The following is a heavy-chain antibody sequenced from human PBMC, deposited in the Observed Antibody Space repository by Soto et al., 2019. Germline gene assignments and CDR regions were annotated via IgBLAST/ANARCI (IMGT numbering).Heavy chain of an antibody. D-gene: IGHD3-10*01. CDR2: SSYNGGT. Sequence: NPSETLSLTCTVSTDSSSFTNSDWGWIRQPPGKGLQWIGSSSYNGGTFYNPSLKGRVVISFDTSKKQSSLQVTSVTAADTAVYFCARHRIEVVWRGFDFWGQGSPVTVSS. J-gene: IGHJ4*02. CDR1: TDSSSFTNSD. CDR3: ARHRIEVVWRGFDF. V-gene: IGHV4-39*01.